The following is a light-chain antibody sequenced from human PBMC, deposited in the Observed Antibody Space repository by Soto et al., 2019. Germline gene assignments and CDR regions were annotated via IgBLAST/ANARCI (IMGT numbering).Light chain of an antibody. CDR1: KLGDKY. CDR3: QAWDSSTDVV. Sequence: SYELTQPPSVSVSPGQTASITCSGDKLGDKYTCWYQQKPGQSPVLVIYQHSQRPSGIPERFSGSNSGNTATLTISGTQAMDAADYYWQAWDSSTDVVFGGGTKLTVL. J-gene: IGLJ2*01. V-gene: IGLV3-1*01. CDR2: QHS.